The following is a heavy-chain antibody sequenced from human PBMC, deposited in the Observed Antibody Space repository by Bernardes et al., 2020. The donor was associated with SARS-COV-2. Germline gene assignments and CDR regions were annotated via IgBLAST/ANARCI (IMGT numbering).Heavy chain of an antibody. D-gene: IGHD2-15*01. J-gene: IGHJ4*02. CDR3: ARRLIVEARGGLDY. Sequence: GGSLRLSCAASGFSFSNYGMYWVRQTPGKGLQWVSFIGRSSRDISYADSVKGRFTISRDDAKNSLYLQMDRLTAEDTAFYYCARRLIVEARGGLDYWGQGALVTVSS. CDR2: IGRSSRDI. CDR1: GFSFSNYG. V-gene: IGHV3-21*05.